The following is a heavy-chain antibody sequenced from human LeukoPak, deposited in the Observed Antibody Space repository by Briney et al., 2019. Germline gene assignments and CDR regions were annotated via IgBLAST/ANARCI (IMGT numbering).Heavy chain of an antibody. D-gene: IGHD6-19*01. J-gene: IGHJ4*02. V-gene: IGHV3-21*01. Sequence: KTGGSLRLSCAASGFTFSSYSMNWVRQAPGKGLEWVSSISSSSSYIYYADSVKGRFTISRDNAKNSLYLQMNSLRAEDTAVYYCASSSGWYRSYFDYWGQGTLVTVSS. CDR1: GFTFSSYS. CDR3: ASSSGWYRSYFDY. CDR2: ISSSSSYI.